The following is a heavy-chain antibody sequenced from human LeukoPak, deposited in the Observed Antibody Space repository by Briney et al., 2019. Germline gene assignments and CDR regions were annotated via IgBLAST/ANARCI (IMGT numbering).Heavy chain of an antibody. J-gene: IGHJ4*02. CDR2: ITSSGRYI. V-gene: IGHV3-21*01. CDR1: GFTFSSYS. CDR3: ARARMVAARPFSDY. Sequence: PGGSLRLSCAASGFTFSSYSMNWVRQAPGKGLEWVSSITSSGRYIYYADSVKGRFTISRDNSENSLYLQMDSLTAEDTAVYYCARARMVAARPFSDYWGQGTLVTVSS. D-gene: IGHD6-6*01.